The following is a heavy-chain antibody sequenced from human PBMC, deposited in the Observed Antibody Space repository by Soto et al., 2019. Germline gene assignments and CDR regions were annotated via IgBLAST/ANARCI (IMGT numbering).Heavy chain of an antibody. CDR2: INTGNGNT. V-gene: IGHV1-3*04. J-gene: IGHJ5*02. D-gene: IGHD5-12*01. CDR3: ARAISGYVT. Sequence: QVQLVQSGAEVKKPGASVKVSCKASGITSTTYAIHWVRQVPGQGLEWMGWINTGNGNTRYSQRFLGRVSLTTDTAASTASMYLSSLTSEDTAVYYCARAISGYVTWGQGTLITVSS. CDR1: GITSTTYA.